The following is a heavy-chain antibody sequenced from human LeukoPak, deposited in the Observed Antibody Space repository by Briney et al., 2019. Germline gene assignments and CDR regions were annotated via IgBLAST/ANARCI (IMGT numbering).Heavy chain of an antibody. D-gene: IGHD2-15*01. CDR2: INAGNGNT. V-gene: IGHV1-3*01. J-gene: IGHJ6*02. CDR1: GYTFMDHA. CDR3: ARDRPAATRYGMDV. Sequence: ASVKVSCKASGYTFMDHALQWVRQAPGQRLEWMGWINAGNGNTKYSQKFQGRVTITRDTSASTAYMELSSLRSEDTAVYYCARDRPAATRYGMDVWGQGTTVTVSS.